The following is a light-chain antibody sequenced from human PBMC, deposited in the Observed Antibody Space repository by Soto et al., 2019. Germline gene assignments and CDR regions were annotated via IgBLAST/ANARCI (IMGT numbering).Light chain of an antibody. V-gene: IGKV1-6*01. CDR2: AAS. J-gene: IGKJ1*01. Sequence: AIAMTQSPSSLSASVGDRVTITCRASQGIGNDLSWYQQKPGKAPSLLIFAASSLQTGVPSRFSGSGSGTDFTLTINSLQPEDFATYYCLEDYDYPRTFGQGTKVEIK. CDR1: QGIGND. CDR3: LEDYDYPRT.